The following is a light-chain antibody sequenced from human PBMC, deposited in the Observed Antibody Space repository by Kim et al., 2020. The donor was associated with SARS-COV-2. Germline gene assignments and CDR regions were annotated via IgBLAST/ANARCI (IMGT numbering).Light chain of an antibody. J-gene: IGLJ2*01. CDR2: DVT. Sequence: PEQSVPISCTGTSSDVGSYNYVSWYQQHPGKAPKLIIYDVTKRPSGVPDRFSGSKSGNTASLTISGLQAEDEADYYCCSYAGSVVFGGGTQLTVL. CDR1: SSDVGSYNY. CDR3: CSYAGSVV. V-gene: IGLV2-11*01.